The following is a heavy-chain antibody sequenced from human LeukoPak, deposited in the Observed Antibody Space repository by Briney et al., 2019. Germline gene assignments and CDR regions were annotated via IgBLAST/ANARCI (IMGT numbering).Heavy chain of an antibody. CDR1: GFTFSSYA. V-gene: IGHV3-30-3*01. J-gene: IGHJ4*02. Sequence: GGSLRLSCAASGFTFSSYAMHWVRQAPGKGLEWVAVISYDGGNKDYADSVKGRFTISRDNSKNTLYLQMNSLRAEDTAVYYCASLSFTGYCSSTSCHGDYWGQGTLVTVSS. CDR3: ASLSFTGYCSSTSCHGDY. D-gene: IGHD2-2*01. CDR2: ISYDGGNK.